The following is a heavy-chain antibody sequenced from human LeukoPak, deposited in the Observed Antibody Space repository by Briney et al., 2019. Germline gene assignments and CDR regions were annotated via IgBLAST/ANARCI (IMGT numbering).Heavy chain of an antibody. Sequence: TGGSLRLSCAASGFTFSSNWMGRVRQAPGQGLEWVAIINENGSGKCYVDSVKGRFTISRDNAKSSLFLQMNSLRAEDTALYYCANEGGARRFDYWGQGTLVTVSS. CDR2: INENGSGK. CDR3: ANEGGARRFDY. CDR1: GFTFSSNW. V-gene: IGHV3-7*01. D-gene: IGHD3-3*01. J-gene: IGHJ4*02.